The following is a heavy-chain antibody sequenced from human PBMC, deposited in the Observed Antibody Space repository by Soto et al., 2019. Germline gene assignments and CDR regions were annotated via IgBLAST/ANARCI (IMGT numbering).Heavy chain of an antibody. D-gene: IGHD3-10*01. CDR3: ARGSEESYPGSRIFDL. Sequence: PGGCLRLSSVLAAITFGSRAMSWVRQAPGEGLEWVSTITDTGGDTKDADSVRGRFTISRDNSKNTLYLLMSRLRAEDSALYFCARGSEESYPGSRIFDLWGRGTLVTFSS. CDR2: ITDTGGDT. V-gene: IGHV3-23*01. CDR1: AITFGSRA. J-gene: IGHJ4*02.